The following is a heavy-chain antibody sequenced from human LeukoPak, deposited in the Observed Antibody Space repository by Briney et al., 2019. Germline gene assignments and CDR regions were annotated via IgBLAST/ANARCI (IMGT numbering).Heavy chain of an antibody. V-gene: IGHV1-2*04. CDR3: ARGDMQGPWYYDSSGYYSHHNFDY. Sequence: GASVKVSCKASGYTFTGYYMHWVRQAPGQGLEWMGWINPNSGGTNYAQKFQGWVTMTRDTSISTAYMELSRLRSDDTAVYYCARGDMQGPWYYDSSGYYSHHNFDYWGQGTLVTVSS. J-gene: IGHJ4*02. CDR2: INPNSGGT. CDR1: GYTFTGYY. D-gene: IGHD3-22*01.